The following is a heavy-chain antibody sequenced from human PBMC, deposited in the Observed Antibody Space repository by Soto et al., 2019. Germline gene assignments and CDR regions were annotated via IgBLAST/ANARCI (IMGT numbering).Heavy chain of an antibody. CDR2: IIPLFDAV. Sequence: QVQLVQSGAEVKKPGSSVRVSCKTSEGTFNNYAISWVRQAPGQGLEWMGGIIPLFDAVKYAQKFQGRVTLSRDTSINTAYLELSRLRFDDAAVYFCARERYQVISDGMDVWGQGTTVTVSS. J-gene: IGHJ6*02. CDR3: ARERYQVISDGMDV. V-gene: IGHV1-69*06. CDR1: EGTFNNYA. D-gene: IGHD2-2*01.